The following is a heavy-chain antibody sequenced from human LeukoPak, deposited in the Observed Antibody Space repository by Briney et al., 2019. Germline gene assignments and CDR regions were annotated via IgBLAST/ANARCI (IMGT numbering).Heavy chain of an antibody. V-gene: IGHV4-34*01. CDR1: GGSFSAYY. D-gene: IGHD4-17*01. CDR3: ARARTTVAYYYYGMDV. CDR2: INHSGST. Sequence: PSETLSLTCAVYGGSFSAYYWSWIRQPPGKGLEWIGEINHSGSTNYNPSLKSRVTISVDTSKNQFSLKLSSVTAADTAVYYCARARTTVAYYYYGMDVWGQGTTVTVSS. J-gene: IGHJ6*02.